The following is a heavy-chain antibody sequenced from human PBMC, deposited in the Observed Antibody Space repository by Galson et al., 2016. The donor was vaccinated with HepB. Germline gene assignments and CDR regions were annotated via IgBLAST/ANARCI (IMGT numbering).Heavy chain of an antibody. J-gene: IGHJ4*02. CDR1: GFSFSTYW. CDR3: VRLRWSRDDSEEDY. Sequence: SLRLSCAASGFSFSTYWMSWVRQAPGKGLGWVANINQGGSAKYYLDSVKGRFTISRDNAEPSVHLQMKSLRVEDTAVYYCVRLRWSRDDSEEDYWGQGTLVTVST. D-gene: IGHD6-13*01. V-gene: IGHV3-7*01. CDR2: INQGGSAK.